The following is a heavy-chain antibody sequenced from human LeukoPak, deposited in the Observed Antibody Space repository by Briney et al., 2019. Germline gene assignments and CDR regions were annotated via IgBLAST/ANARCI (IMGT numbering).Heavy chain of an antibody. CDR2: IYYSVST. CDR3: ARSPPLWFGELLPRHPFDP. D-gene: IGHD3-10*01. J-gene: IGHJ5*02. Sequence: SETLSLSCTVSGGSISSYYWSWIRQPPGKGLGWIGYIYYSVSTNYNPSLKSRVTISVDTSKNQFSLKLSSVTAADTAVYYCARSPPLWFGELLPRHPFDPWGQGTLVTVSS. CDR1: GGSISSYY. V-gene: IGHV4-59*01.